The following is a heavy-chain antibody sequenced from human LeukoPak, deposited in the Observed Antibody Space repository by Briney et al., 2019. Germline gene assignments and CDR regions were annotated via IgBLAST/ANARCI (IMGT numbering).Heavy chain of an antibody. CDR1: GFTLSSYA. D-gene: IGHD5-18*01. Sequence: PGGSLRLSCAASGFTLSSYAMHWVRQAPGKGLEWVAVISYDGSSKYYADSVKGRFTISRDNSKNTLYLQMNSLRAEDTAVYYCARDMSSMVSSYFDYWGQGTLVTVSS. J-gene: IGHJ4*02. V-gene: IGHV3-30-3*01. CDR2: ISYDGSSK. CDR3: ARDMSSMVSSYFDY.